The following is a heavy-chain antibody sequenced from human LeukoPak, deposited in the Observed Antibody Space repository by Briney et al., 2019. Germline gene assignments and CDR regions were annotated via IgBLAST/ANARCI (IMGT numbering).Heavy chain of an antibody. CDR1: GFTFSSYW. V-gene: IGHV3-74*01. CDR3: ARSMTYYDFWSGPYYYYMDV. Sequence: PGGSLRLSCAASGFTFSSYWMHWVRQAPGKGLVWVSRINSDGSSTSYADSVKVRFTISRDNAKNTLYLQMNSLRAEDTAVYYCARSMTYYDFWSGPYYYYMDVWGKGTTVTVSS. D-gene: IGHD3-3*01. CDR2: INSDGSST. J-gene: IGHJ6*03.